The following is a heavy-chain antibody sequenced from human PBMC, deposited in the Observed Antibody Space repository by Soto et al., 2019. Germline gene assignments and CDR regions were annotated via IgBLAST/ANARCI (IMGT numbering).Heavy chain of an antibody. V-gene: IGHV3-11*01. D-gene: IGHD5-18*01. Sequence: PGGSLRLSCAASGFTFSDYYMGWIRQAPGRGLEWLSYISIASSTIYYADSVKGRFSISRDNAKNSLYLQLSSLRAEDTAVYFCARMLEYSYLFDYWGQGTLVTVSS. CDR1: GFTFSDYY. CDR2: ISIASSTI. CDR3: ARMLEYSYLFDY. J-gene: IGHJ4*02.